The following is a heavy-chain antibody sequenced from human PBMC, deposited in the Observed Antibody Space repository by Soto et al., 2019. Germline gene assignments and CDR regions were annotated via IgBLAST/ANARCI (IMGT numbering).Heavy chain of an antibody. CDR1: GFTFGDYA. CDR2: IRSKAYGGTT. Sequence: PGGSLRLSCTASGFTFGDYAMSWVRQAPGKGLEWVGFIRSKAYGGTTEYAASVKGRFTISRDDSKSIAYLQMNSLKTEDTAVYYCTRDLVVVVDATYLRHYYGMDVWGQGTTVSVYS. V-gene: IGHV3-49*04. J-gene: IGHJ6*02. D-gene: IGHD2-15*01. CDR3: TRDLVVVVDATYLRHYYGMDV.